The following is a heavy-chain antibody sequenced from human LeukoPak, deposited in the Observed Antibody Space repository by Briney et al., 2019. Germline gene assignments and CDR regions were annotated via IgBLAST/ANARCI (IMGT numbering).Heavy chain of an antibody. CDR3: AREVAAAWGFYFDS. CDR2: IYHSGNT. CDR1: GGSINTGGDS. D-gene: IGHD6-13*01. Sequence: PSETLSLTCTVSGGSINTGGDSWSWIRQPPGKGLEWIGYIYHSGNTFYNPSLKSRVTISIDRSKNQFSLKLNSVTAADTAVYFCAREVAAAWGFYFDSWGQGTLVTVSS. J-gene: IGHJ4*02. V-gene: IGHV4-30-2*01.